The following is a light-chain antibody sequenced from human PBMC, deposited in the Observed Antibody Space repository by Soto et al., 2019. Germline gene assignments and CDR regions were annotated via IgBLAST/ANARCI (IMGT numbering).Light chain of an antibody. Sequence: IQMTQSPSTLSASIGDTVTITCRASQSINRWLAWYQQKPGEAPKLLIYDASSLESGVPSRFSGTGSGTEFTLIISSLQPDDLATYYCQQYGSYWTFGQGTKVDI. CDR3: QQYGSYWT. CDR2: DAS. J-gene: IGKJ1*01. CDR1: QSINRW. V-gene: IGKV1-5*01.